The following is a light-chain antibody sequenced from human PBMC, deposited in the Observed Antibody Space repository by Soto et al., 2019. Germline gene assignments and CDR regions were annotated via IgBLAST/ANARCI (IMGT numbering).Light chain of an antibody. J-gene: IGKJ1*01. CDR1: QTISSW. CDR3: QHYNSYSQA. Sequence: DLQLTQSPSTLSGSVGDRVTITCRASQTISSWLAWYQQKPGKAPKLLIYEASTLKSGVTSRFSGSGSGTEFTLTISSLQPDDFATYYCQHYNSYSQAFGQGTKVDIK. CDR2: EAS. V-gene: IGKV1-5*03.